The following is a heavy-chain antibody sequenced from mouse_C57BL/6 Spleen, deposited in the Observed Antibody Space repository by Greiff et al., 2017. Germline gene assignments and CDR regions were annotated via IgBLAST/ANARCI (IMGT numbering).Heavy chain of an antibody. D-gene: IGHD1-1*01. CDR1: GYTFTSYW. J-gene: IGHJ1*03. CDR3: ARNYYGSSYWYFDV. CDR2: IDPNSGGT. V-gene: IGHV1-72*01. Sequence: VQLQQPGAELVKPGASVKLSCKASGYTFTSYWMHWVKQRPGRGLEWIGRIDPNSGGTKYNGKFKSKATLTVDKPSSTAYMQRSSLTSEDSAVYYCARNYYGSSYWYFDVWGTGTTVTVSS.